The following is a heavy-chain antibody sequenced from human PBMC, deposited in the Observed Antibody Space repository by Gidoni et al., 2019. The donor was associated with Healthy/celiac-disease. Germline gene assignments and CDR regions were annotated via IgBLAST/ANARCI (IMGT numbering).Heavy chain of an antibody. CDR2: ISSSGSTI. CDR3: ARSRVQYGDYYFDY. V-gene: IGHV3-11*01. D-gene: IGHD4-17*01. CDR1: GFTFRDYY. Sequence: QVQLVGSGGGLVKPGGSLSLSGAASGFTFRDYYMSWIRQAPGKGLEWVSYISSSGSTIYYADSVKGRFTISRDNAKNSLYLQMNSLRAEDTAVYYCARSRVQYGDYYFDYWGQGTLVTVSS. J-gene: IGHJ4*02.